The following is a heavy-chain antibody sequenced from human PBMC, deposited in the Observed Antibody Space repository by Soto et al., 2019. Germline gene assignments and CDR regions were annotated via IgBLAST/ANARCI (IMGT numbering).Heavy chain of an antibody. CDR1: GFTFSSYS. J-gene: IGHJ3*02. CDR3: ARTTYYDFWSGRAFDI. D-gene: IGHD3-3*01. V-gene: IGHV3-48*01. Sequence: EVQLVESGGGLVQPGGSLRLSCAASGFTFSSYSMNWVRQAPGKGLEWVSYISSSSSTIYYADSVKGRFTISRDNAKNSLYLQMNSLRAEDTAVYYCARTTYYDFWSGRAFDIWGQGTMVTVSS. CDR2: ISSSSSTI.